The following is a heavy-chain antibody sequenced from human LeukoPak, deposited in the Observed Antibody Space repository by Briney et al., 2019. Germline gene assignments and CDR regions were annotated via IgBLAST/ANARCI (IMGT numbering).Heavy chain of an antibody. Sequence: GSLRLSCAASGFTFSSYAMSWIRQPPGKGLEWIGEINHSGSTNYSPSLKSRVTISVDTSKNQFSLKLSSVTAADTAVYYCARSPIGIAASPLRYWGQGTLVTVSS. D-gene: IGHD6-25*01. CDR3: ARSPIGIAASPLRY. J-gene: IGHJ4*02. V-gene: IGHV4-34*01. CDR1: GFTFSSYA. CDR2: INHSGST.